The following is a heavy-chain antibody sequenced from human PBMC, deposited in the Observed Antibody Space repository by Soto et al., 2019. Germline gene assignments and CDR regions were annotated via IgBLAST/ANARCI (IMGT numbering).Heavy chain of an antibody. D-gene: IGHD6-13*01. CDR2: ISSSSSYI. CDR1: GFTFSSYS. V-gene: IGHV3-21*01. CDR3: ARDKAGGSSWYPFDY. J-gene: IGHJ4*02. Sequence: GGSLRLSCAASGFTFSSYSMNWVRQAPGKGLEWVSSISSSSSYIYYADSVKGRFTISRDNAKNSLYLQMNSLRAEDTAVYYCARDKAGGSSWYPFDYWGQGTLVTVSS.